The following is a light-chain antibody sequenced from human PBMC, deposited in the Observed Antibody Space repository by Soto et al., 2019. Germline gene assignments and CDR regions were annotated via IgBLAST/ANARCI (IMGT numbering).Light chain of an antibody. CDR1: QGISSY. V-gene: IGKV1-9*01. CDR2: AAS. Sequence: DIQMTQSPSTLSGSVGDRVTITCRASQGISSYLGWYQQKPGKAPKLLIYAASNLQSGVPSRFSGSGSGTDFTLTINRLEPEDFAVYYCQQYDSSPRTFGQGTKVDI. J-gene: IGKJ1*01. CDR3: QQYDSSPRT.